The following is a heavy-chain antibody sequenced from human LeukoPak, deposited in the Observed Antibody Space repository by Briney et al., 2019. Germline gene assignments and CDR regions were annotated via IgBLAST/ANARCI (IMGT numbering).Heavy chain of an antibody. J-gene: IGHJ2*01. V-gene: IGHV3-48*01. D-gene: IGHD6-13*01. CDR3: ARHQATYSTTWYRYLDL. CDR1: GFTFTSYN. CDR2: INSGSSTI. Sequence: PGGSLRLSCAASGFTFTSYNMNWVRQAPGKGLEWVSYINSGSSTIYYADSVKGRFTISRDNAKNSLYLQMNSLRAEDTAVYYCARHQATYSTTWYRYLDLWGRGTLVTVSS.